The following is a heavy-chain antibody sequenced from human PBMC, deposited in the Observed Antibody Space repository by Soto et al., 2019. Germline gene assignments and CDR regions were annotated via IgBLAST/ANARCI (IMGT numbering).Heavy chain of an antibody. CDR3: ALLCEWLGGGGAMVDN. D-gene: IGHD5-18*01. Sequence: PSETLSLTCAVYGGSFSGYYWSWSRQPPGKGLEWIGEINHSGSTNYNPSLKSRVTISVDTSKNQFSLKLSSVTAADTAVYYCALLCEWLGGGGAMVDNWGQGTLVIGSS. V-gene: IGHV4-34*01. CDR1: GGSFSGYY. J-gene: IGHJ4*02. CDR2: INHSGST.